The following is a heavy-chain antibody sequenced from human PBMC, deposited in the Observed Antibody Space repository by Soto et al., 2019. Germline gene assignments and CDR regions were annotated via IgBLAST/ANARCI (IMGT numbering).Heavy chain of an antibody. CDR1: GGSISSSSYY. Sequence: SETLSLTCTVSGGSISSSSYYWGWIRQPPGKGLEWIGSIYYSGSTYYNPSLKSRVTISVDTSKNQFSLKLSSVTAAETAVYYCAAEYYYDSSGYYHLYGMDVCAQGTTVTVSS. CDR2: IYYSGST. V-gene: IGHV4-39*01. J-gene: IGHJ6*02. CDR3: AAEYYYDSSGYYHLYGMDV. D-gene: IGHD3-22*01.